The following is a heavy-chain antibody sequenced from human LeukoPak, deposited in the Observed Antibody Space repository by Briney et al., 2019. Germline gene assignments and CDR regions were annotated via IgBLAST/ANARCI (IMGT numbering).Heavy chain of an antibody. J-gene: IGHJ4*02. V-gene: IGHV1-18*01. CDR2: ISVYNGNT. D-gene: IGHD6-19*01. CDR1: GYTFTSYG. Sequence: ASVKVSCKASGYTFTSYGISWVRQAPAQGLEGLGWISVYNGNTNYAQKLQGRVTMTTDTSTSTAYMELRSLRSDDTAVYYCARELSWIAVAGSSSGGDYWGKGTLVTVSS. CDR3: ARELSWIAVAGSSSGGDY.